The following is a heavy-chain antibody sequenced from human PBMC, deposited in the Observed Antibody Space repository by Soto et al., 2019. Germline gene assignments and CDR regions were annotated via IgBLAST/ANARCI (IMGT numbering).Heavy chain of an antibody. CDR1: GGSISSYY. CDR3: ASSLDCSSTSCYAFDI. V-gene: IGHV4-59*01. Sequence: SETLSLTCTVSGGSISSYYWSWIRQPPGKGLEWIGYIYYSGSTNYNPSLKSRVTISVDTSKNQFSLKLSSVTAADTAVYYCASSLDCSSTSCYAFDIWGQGTMVTVSS. D-gene: IGHD2-2*01. J-gene: IGHJ3*02. CDR2: IYYSGST.